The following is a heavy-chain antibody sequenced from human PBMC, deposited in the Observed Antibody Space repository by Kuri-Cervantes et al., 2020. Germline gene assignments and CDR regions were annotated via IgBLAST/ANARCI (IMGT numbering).Heavy chain of an antibody. CDR1: GYTFTSYY. Sequence: ASVKVSCKASGYTFTSYYMHWVRQAPGQGLEWMGIINPSGGSTSYAQKFQGRVTMTRDTSTSAVYMELSSLRSEDTAVYYCASTFYGSYYAFDIWGQGTMVTVSS. V-gene: IGHV1-46*01. CDR2: INPSGGST. D-gene: IGHD1-26*01. CDR3: ASTFYGSYYAFDI. J-gene: IGHJ3*02.